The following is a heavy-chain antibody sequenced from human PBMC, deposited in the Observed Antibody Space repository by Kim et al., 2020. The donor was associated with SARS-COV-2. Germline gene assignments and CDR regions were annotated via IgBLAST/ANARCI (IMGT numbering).Heavy chain of an antibody. CDR3: VLMVRGVNWFDP. D-gene: IGHD3-10*01. CDR1: GFTFSNAW. Sequence: GGSLRLSCAASGFTFSNAWMSWVRQAPGKGLEWVGRIKSKTDGGTTDYAAPVKGRFTISRDDSKNTLYLQMNSLKTEDTAVYYCVLMVRGVNWFDPWGQGTLVTVSS. V-gene: IGHV3-15*01. J-gene: IGHJ5*02. CDR2: IKSKTDGGTT.